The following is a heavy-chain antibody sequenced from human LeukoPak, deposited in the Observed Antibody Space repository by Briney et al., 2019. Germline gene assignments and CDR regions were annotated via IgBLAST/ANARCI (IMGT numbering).Heavy chain of an antibody. CDR2: INPSGGST. J-gene: IGHJ4*02. D-gene: IGHD6-19*01. CDR1: GYTFTGYY. V-gene: IGHV1-46*01. Sequence: ASVKVSCKASGYTFTGYYMHWVRQAPGQGLEWMGIINPSGGSTSYAQKFQGRVTMTRDTSTSTVYMELSSLRSEDTAVYYGASSYSSGWYLDWGQGTLVTVAS. CDR3: ASSYSSGWYLD.